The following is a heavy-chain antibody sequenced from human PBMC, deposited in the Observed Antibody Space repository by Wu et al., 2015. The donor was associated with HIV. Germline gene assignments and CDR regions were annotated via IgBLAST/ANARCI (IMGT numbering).Heavy chain of an antibody. Sequence: QVQLVQSGAEVKKPGSSVKVSCKASGGTFSSYAISWVRQAPGQGLEWMGRIIPIFGTANYAQKFQGRVTITADESTSTAYMELSSLRSEDTAVYYCARGGAETGGRLTPFQDLFDWVPYSDFDVWVKGQWSSSPQ. D-gene: IGHD3-9*01. CDR3: ARGGAETGGRLTPFQDLFDWVPYSDFDV. CDR2: IIPIFGTA. CDR1: GGTFSSYA. V-gene: IGHV1-69*13. J-gene: IGHJ3*01.